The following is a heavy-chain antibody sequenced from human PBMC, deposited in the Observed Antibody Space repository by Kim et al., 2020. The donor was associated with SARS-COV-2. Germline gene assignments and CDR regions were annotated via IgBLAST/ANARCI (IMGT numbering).Heavy chain of an antibody. J-gene: IGHJ3*02. CDR3: ARDRAGVVVEGDAFDI. V-gene: IGHV1-2*04. Sequence: ASVKVSCKASGYTFTGYYMHWVRQAPGQGLEWMGWINPNSGGTNYAQKFQGWVTMTRDTSISTAYMELSRLRSDDTAVYYCARDRAGVVVEGDAFDIWGQGTMVTVSS. CDR1: GYTFTGYY. CDR2: INPNSGGT. D-gene: IGHD3-22*01.